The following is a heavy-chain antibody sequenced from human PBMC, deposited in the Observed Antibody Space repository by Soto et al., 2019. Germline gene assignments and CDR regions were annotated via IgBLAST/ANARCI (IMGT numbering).Heavy chain of an antibody. CDR2: IWYGGSDK. Sequence: QVQLVESGGGVVQPGRSLRLSCAASGFTFSNYGMHWVRQAPGKGLEWVAVIWYGGSDKYYANSMKGRFTISRDNSKNTLYLQLNNLRAEDTAGYYCARDNYGGNSRFDYWGQGTLVTVSS. CDR1: GFTFSNYG. D-gene: IGHD4-17*01. J-gene: IGHJ4*02. CDR3: ARDNYGGNSRFDY. V-gene: IGHV3-33*01.